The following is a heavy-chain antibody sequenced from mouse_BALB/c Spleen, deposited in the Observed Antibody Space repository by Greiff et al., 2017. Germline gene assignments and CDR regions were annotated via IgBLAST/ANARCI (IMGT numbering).Heavy chain of an antibody. CDR2: INPSTGYT. J-gene: IGHJ2*01. V-gene: IGHV1-7*01. CDR1: GYTFTSYW. CDR3: AREKRYFDY. Sequence: QVQLQQSGAELAKPGASVKMSCKASGYTFTSYWMHWVKQRPGQGLEWIGYINPSTGYTEYNQKFKDKATLTADKSSSTAYMQLSSLTSEDSAVYYSAREKRYFDYWGQGTTLTVSS.